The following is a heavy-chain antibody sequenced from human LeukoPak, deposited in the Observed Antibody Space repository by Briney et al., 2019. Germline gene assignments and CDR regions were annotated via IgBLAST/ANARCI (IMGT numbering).Heavy chain of an antibody. J-gene: IGHJ4*01. CDR2: IWYDGSNE. D-gene: IGHD1-26*01. V-gene: IGHV3-33*01. Sequence: GRSLRLSCAASGFTFSSYGMHWVRQAPGKGLEWVAVIWYDGSNENYADSVKGRFTISRDNSKKTMYLQMNSLRAEDTAVYYCARQGIVGAKRGGWFDYWGRGTLVTVSS. CDR3: ARQGIVGAKRGGWFDY. CDR1: GFTFSSYG.